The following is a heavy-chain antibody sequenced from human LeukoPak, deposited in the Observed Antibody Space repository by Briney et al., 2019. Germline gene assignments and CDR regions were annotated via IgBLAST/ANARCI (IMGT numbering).Heavy chain of an antibody. CDR3: ARGKSVVPAKYYFDY. V-gene: IGHV4-59*01. D-gene: IGHD2-2*01. Sequence: SETLSLTCTVSGGSTSSYYWSWIRQPPGKGLEWIGYIYYSGSTNYNPSLKSRVTISVDTSKNQFSLKLSSVTAADTAVYYCARGKSVVPAKYYFDYWGQGTLVTVSS. CDR2: IYYSGST. CDR1: GGSTSSYY. J-gene: IGHJ4*02.